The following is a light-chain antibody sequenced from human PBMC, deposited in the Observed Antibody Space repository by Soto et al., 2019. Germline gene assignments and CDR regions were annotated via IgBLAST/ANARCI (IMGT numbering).Light chain of an antibody. J-gene: IGKJ5*01. CDR3: QQRSNWPAIT. V-gene: IGKV3-11*01. CDR2: GAS. CDR1: QSVSSY. Sequence: EIVMTQSPGTLSLSPGERATLSCRASQSVSSYLAWYQQKGGQAPGLLNHGASSGASGIPARFSGSGSGKFFTPTISRLDPEDFAVYYWQQRSNWPAITFGQGTRLEIK.